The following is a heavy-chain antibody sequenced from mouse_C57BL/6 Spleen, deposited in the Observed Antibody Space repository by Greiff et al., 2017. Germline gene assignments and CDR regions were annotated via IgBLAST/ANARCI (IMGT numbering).Heavy chain of an antibody. V-gene: IGHV1-19*01. D-gene: IGHD1-1*01. J-gene: IGHJ1*03. CDR2: INPYNGGT. CDR1: GYTFTDYY. Sequence: EVQLQQSGPVLVKPGASVKMSCKASGYTFTDYYMNWVQQSHGKSLEWIGVINPYNGGTSYNQKFKGKATLTVDKSSSTAYMELNSLTSEDSAVYYCARSEAVVATRYFDVWGTGTTVTVSS. CDR3: ARSEAVVATRYFDV.